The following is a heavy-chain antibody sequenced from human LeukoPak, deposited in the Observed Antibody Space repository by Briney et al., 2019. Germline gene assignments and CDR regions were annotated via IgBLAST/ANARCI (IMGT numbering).Heavy chain of an antibody. CDR2: ISSSGST. D-gene: IGHD5-12*01. V-gene: IGHV4-4*09. J-gene: IGHJ4*02. CDR1: RGSISASIRSYY. Sequence: PSETLSLTCTVSRGSISASIRSYYWSWLRQPPGKGLKWIGYISSSGSTNDNPSLRSRVTISVDTSKNQFFLNLSSVSAADTAVYYCARVPLGYSGAYYFDYWGPGTLVTVSP. CDR3: ARVPLGYSGAYYFDY.